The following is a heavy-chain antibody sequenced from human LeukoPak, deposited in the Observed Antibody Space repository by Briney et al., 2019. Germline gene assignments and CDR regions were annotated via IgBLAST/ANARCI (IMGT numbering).Heavy chain of an antibody. CDR3: AREPGYSSGWYRGGLYYFDY. CDR1: GGTFSSFG. V-gene: IGHV1-69*01. J-gene: IGHJ4*02. CDR2: IIPIFGTA. D-gene: IGHD6-19*01. Sequence: SGTVSCKASGGTFSSFGITWVRQAPGQGLEWMGGIIPIFGTANYAQKFQGRVTITADESTSTAYMELSSLRSEDTAVYYCAREPGYSSGWYRGGLYYFDYWGQGTLVTVSS.